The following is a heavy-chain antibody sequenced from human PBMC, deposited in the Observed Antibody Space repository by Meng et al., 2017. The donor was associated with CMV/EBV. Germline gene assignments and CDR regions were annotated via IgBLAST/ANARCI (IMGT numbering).Heavy chain of an antibody. J-gene: IGHJ4*02. CDR3: ARGGIAAAGPFDY. CDR2: INHSGST. D-gene: IGHD6-13*01. V-gene: IGHV4-34*01. CDR1: GGSFSGYY. Sequence: QVQLQRGGAGLLKPSETLSPTCAVYGGSFSGYYWSWIRQPPGKGLEWIGEINHSGSTNYNPSLKSRVTISVDTSKNQFSLKLSSVTAADTAVYYCARGGIAAAGPFDYWGQGTLVTVSS.